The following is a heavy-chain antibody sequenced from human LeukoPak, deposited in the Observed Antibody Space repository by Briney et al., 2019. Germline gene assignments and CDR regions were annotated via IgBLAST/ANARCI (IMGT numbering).Heavy chain of an antibody. CDR1: GFTVSSND. D-gene: IGHD3-10*01. Sequence: GGSLRLSCAASGFTVSSNDMSWVRQAPGKGLECISVIYSGGSTDYADSVKGRFTISRDNSKNTLYLQMNSLRAEDTAVYYCAKSGHYCGSGSLFNYWGQGTLVTVSS. V-gene: IGHV3-53*01. CDR3: AKSGHYCGSGSLFNY. J-gene: IGHJ4*02. CDR2: IYSGGST.